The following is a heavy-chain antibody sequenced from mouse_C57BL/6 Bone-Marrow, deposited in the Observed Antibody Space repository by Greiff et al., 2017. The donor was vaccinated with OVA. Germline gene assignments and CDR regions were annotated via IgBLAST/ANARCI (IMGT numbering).Heavy chain of an antibody. D-gene: IGHD2-4*01. V-gene: IGHV1-42*01. Sequence: EVKLMESGPELVKPGASVKISCKASGYSFTGYYMNWVKQSPEKSLEWIGEINPSTGGTTYNQKFKAKATLTVDKSSSTAYMQLKSLTSEDSAVYYCARSRAYYDPWFAYWGQGTLVTVSA. J-gene: IGHJ3*01. CDR1: GYSFTGYY. CDR2: INPSTGGT. CDR3: ARSRAYYDPWFAY.